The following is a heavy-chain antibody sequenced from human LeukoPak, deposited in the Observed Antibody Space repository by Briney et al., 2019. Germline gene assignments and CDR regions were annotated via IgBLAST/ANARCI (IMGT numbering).Heavy chain of an antibody. CDR1: GYTFSNYG. CDR2: ISGYNGNT. D-gene: IGHD3-22*01. V-gene: IGHV1-18*01. Sequence: ASVKVSCKASGYTFSNYGITWVRQAPGQGLEWLRWISGYNGNTNFAQKLQGRVSMTTDTSTYTSDMELRSLRSDDTAVYYCARSLGDSSGYYPLPFDYWGQGTLVIVSS. J-gene: IGHJ4*02. CDR3: ARSLGDSSGYYPLPFDY.